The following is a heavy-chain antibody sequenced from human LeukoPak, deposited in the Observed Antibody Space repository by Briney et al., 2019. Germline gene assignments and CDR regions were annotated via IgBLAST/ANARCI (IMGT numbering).Heavy chain of an antibody. Sequence: PSETLSLTCTVSGGSISSYYWSWIRQPPGRGLEWIGYIYYSGSTNYNPSLKSRVTLSVDTSKNQFSLKLTSVTAADTAMYYCARAHSIAVAADTLDFWGQGTLVTVSS. CDR1: GGSISSYY. V-gene: IGHV4-59*01. CDR2: IYYSGST. D-gene: IGHD6-19*01. CDR3: ARAHSIAVAADTLDF. J-gene: IGHJ4*02.